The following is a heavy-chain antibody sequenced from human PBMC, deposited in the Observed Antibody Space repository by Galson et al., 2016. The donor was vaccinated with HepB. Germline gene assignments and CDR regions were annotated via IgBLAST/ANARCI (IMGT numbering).Heavy chain of an antibody. CDR3: ARGGKSGWYEDLYYFDY. J-gene: IGHJ4*02. CDR2: ISSSSRSI. V-gene: IGHV3-48*02. Sequence: SLRLSCAFSGLTFSSYSMNWVRQAPGKALEWVSYISSSSRSIYYAEFVKGRFTISRDNDKTSLYLQMNSLRDEDTAVYYCARGGKSGWYEDLYYFDYWGQGTLVTVSS. D-gene: IGHD6-19*01. CDR1: GLTFSSYS.